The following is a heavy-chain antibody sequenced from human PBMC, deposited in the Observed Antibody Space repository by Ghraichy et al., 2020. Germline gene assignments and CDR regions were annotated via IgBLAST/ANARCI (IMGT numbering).Heavy chain of an antibody. Sequence: SETLSLTCAVYGGSFSGYYWSWIRQPPGKGLEWIGEINHSGSTNYNPSLKSRVTISVDTSKNQFSLKLSSVTAADTAVYYCARGPLGAPNWGSRYWYFDLWGRGTLVTVSS. D-gene: IGHD7-27*01. CDR3: ARGPLGAPNWGSRYWYFDL. CDR2: INHSGST. V-gene: IGHV4-34*01. J-gene: IGHJ2*01. CDR1: GGSFSGYY.